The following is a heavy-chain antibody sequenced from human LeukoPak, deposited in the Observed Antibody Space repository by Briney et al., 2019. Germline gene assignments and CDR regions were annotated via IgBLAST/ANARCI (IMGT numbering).Heavy chain of an antibody. CDR1: GYTFTGYY. V-gene: IGHV1-2*06. J-gene: IGHJ4*02. D-gene: IGHD5-24*01. Sequence: ASVKVSCKASGYTFTGYYMHWVRQAPGQGLEWMGRINPNSGGTNYAQKFQGRVTMTRDTSISKAYLELSRLRSDDTAVYYCAGDSRGEMATIGTHYYLAYGGQGTLVTVSS. CDR2: INPNSGGT. CDR3: AGDSRGEMATIGTHYYLAY.